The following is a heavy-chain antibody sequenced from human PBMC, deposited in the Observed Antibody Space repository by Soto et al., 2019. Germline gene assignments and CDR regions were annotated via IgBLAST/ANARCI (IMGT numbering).Heavy chain of an antibody. J-gene: IGHJ4*02. Sequence: SQTLSLTCAISGDSVSSNSVAWNWIRQSPSRGLEWLGRTYYRSKWYNDYAVSVKSRVIINPDTSQNHFSLQLNSVTPEDTAVYYCARGNSSSFGYWGQGTLVTVSS. CDR3: ARGNSSSFGY. D-gene: IGHD6-6*01. V-gene: IGHV6-1*01. CDR2: TYYRSKWYN. CDR1: GDSVSSNSVA.